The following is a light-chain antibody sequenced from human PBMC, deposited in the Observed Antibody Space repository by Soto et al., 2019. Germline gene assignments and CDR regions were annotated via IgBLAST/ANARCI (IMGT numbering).Light chain of an antibody. CDR3: PQFNSYPRT. V-gene: IGKV1-13*02. CDR2: DAF. Sequence: QLPQSPSSLSASVGDRVTITCRVSQGISSGLARYQQKPGRAPQLLIYDAFSLERGVPERFSGSGSGTDFALTISCLQPEDFATYYCPQFNSYPRTVGPGTKVDIK. CDR1: QGISSG. J-gene: IGKJ3*01.